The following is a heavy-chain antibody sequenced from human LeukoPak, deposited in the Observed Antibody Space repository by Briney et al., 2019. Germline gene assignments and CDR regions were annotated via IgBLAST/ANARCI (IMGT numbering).Heavy chain of an antibody. CDR2: INHSGST. J-gene: IGHJ6*02. V-gene: IGHV4-34*01. Sequence: SSETLSLTCAVYGGSFSGYYWSWIRQPPGKGLEWIGEINHSGSTNYNPSLKSRVTISVDTSKNQFSLKLSSVTAADTAVYYCARVRPPYDFWSGYAMDVWGQGTTVTVSS. CDR3: ARVRPPYDFWSGYAMDV. D-gene: IGHD3-3*01. CDR1: GGSFSGYY.